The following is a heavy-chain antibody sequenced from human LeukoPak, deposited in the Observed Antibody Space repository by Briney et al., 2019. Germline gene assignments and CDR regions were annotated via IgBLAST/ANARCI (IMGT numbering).Heavy chain of an antibody. Sequence: SETLSLTCTVSGYSISSGYYWGWIRQPPGKGLEWIGSIYHSGSTYYNPSLKSRVTISVDTSKNQFSLKLSSVTAADTAVYYCASAAAAGPSPGYFDYWGQGTLVTVSS. D-gene: IGHD6-13*01. V-gene: IGHV4-38-2*02. CDR3: ASAAAAGPSPGYFDY. J-gene: IGHJ4*02. CDR2: IYHSGST. CDR1: GYSISSGYY.